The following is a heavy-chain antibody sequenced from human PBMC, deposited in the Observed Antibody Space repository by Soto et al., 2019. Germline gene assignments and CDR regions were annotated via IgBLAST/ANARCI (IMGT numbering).Heavy chain of an antibody. CDR3: ARDSSTGYYLSDFDY. D-gene: IGHD3-9*01. Sequence: GGSLRLSCAASGFTCSNYNMNWVRQSPGKGLEWVASISTRSHYIYYADSLKGRFTISRDNAKNSVDLQISSLRAEDTAVYYCARDSSTGYYLSDFDYWGQGTLVTVSS. V-gene: IGHV3-21*01. CDR1: GFTCSNYN. J-gene: IGHJ4*02. CDR2: ISTRSHYI.